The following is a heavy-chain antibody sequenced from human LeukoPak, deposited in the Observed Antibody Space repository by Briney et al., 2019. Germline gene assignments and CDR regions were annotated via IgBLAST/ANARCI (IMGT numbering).Heavy chain of an antibody. V-gene: IGHV3-48*03. Sequence: GGSLRLSCEASGFTFSSYEMNWVRQAPGKGLEWVSYISGSDNTIYYADSVKGRFTISRDNARNSLYLQMNSLRDEDTAVYYCARVHRGYSFGRLDYWGQGTLVTVSS. CDR2: ISGSDNTI. CDR1: GFTFSSYE. D-gene: IGHD5-12*01. CDR3: ARVHRGYSFGRLDY. J-gene: IGHJ4*02.